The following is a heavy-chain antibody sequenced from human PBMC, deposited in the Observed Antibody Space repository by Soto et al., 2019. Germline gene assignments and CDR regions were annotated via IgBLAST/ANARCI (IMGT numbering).Heavy chain of an antibody. Sequence: QVQLVQSGAEVRKPGATVTVSCRSSGDSFNDYYIHWVRQAPGQGFGWMGWINPNGGVTKYAQKFQGWVSMTRDTSFRTVYMQLIRLRSDDTAVYYCARESGGATATLDYYYFYMDVWGTGTTVTVSS. CDR3: ARESGGATATLDYYYFYMDV. V-gene: IGHV1-2*04. J-gene: IGHJ6*03. CDR1: GDSFNDYY. D-gene: IGHD5-12*01. CDR2: INPNGGVT.